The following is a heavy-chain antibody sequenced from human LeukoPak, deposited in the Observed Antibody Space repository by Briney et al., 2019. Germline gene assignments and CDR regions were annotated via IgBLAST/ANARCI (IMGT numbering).Heavy chain of an antibody. V-gene: IGHV4-4*02. Sequence: LETLSLTCAVSGGSISSSNWWSWVRQPPGKGLEWIGEIYHSGSTKYNPSLKSRVTISVDKSKNQFSLKLSSVTAADTAVYYCARSLSGSYFSGYYYGMDVWGQGTTVTVSS. J-gene: IGHJ6*02. CDR1: GGSISSSNW. D-gene: IGHD1-26*01. CDR3: ARSLSGSYFSGYYYGMDV. CDR2: IYHSGST.